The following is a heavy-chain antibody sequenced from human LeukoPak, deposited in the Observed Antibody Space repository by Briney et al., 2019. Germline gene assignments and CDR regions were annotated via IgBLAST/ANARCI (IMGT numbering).Heavy chain of an antibody. J-gene: IGHJ5*02. CDR1: GLTFSSYN. Sequence: GGSLRLSCAASGLTFSSYNMNWVRQAPGKGLEWVSYISSGSSTIYYADSVKGRFTVSRDNAKNSLYLQMNSLRAEDTAVYYCASGRPLGSWGQGTLVAVSS. D-gene: IGHD7-27*01. CDR2: ISSGSSTI. V-gene: IGHV3-48*01. CDR3: ASGRPLGS.